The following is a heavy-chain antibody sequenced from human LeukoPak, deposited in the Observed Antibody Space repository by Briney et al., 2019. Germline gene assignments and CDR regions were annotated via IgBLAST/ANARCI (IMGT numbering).Heavy chain of an antibody. CDR1: GYSFTTYW. Sequence: PGESLKISCKGSGYSFTTYWIGWVRQMPGKGLEWMGTIYPGDSDTRYSPSFKGQVTISADKSINTAYLQWNSLKASDAAIYYCARRGETREWFEPWGPGTLVTVSS. V-gene: IGHV5-51*01. J-gene: IGHJ5*02. CDR2: IYPGDSDT. D-gene: IGHD3-10*01. CDR3: ARRGETREWFEP.